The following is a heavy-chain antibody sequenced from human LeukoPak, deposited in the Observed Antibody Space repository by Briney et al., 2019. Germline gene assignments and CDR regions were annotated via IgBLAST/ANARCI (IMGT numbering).Heavy chain of an antibody. V-gene: IGHV3-33*01. CDR1: GFTFSSYG. D-gene: IGHD2-15*01. Sequence: GGSLRLSCAASGFTFSSYGMHWVRQAPGKGPEWVAVIWYDGSNKYYADSVKGRFTISRDNSKNTLYLQMNSLRAEDTAVYYCARAGCSGGSCYSDYFDYWGQGTLVTVSS. CDR2: IWYDGSNK. J-gene: IGHJ4*02. CDR3: ARAGCSGGSCYSDYFDY.